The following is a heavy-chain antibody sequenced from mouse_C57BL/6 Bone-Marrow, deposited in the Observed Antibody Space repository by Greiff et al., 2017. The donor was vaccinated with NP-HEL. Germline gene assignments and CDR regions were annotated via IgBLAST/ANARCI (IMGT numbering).Heavy chain of an antibody. CDR2: IHPNSGGT. Sequence: QVQLQQPGAELVKPGASVKLSCKASGYTFTSYWMHWVKQRPGQGLEWIGMIHPNSGGTNYNEKFKSKATLTVDKSSSTAYMQPSSLTSGDSAVYYCAGGGAAPVVTDYWGQGTTLTVSS. CDR3: AGGGAAPVVTDY. CDR1: GYTFTSYW. J-gene: IGHJ2*01. D-gene: IGHD1-1*01. V-gene: IGHV1-64*01.